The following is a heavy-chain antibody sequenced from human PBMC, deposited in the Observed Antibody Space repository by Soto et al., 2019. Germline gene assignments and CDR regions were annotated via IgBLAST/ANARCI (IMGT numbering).Heavy chain of an antibody. D-gene: IGHD2-15*01. Sequence: QVQLVQSGAEVKKPGASVKVSCKASAYTFTSYAMHWVRQAPGQRLEWMGWINAGNGNTKYSQKFQGRVTITRDTSASTAYMELSSLRSEDTAVYYCARDRTYCSGGSCYLPDDASDIWGQGTMVTVSS. CDR3: ARDRTYCSGGSCYLPDDASDI. J-gene: IGHJ3*02. CDR2: INAGNGNT. CDR1: AYTFTSYA. V-gene: IGHV1-3*01.